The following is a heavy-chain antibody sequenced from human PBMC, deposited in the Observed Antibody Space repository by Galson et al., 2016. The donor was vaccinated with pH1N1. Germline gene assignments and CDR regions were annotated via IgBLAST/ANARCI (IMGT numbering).Heavy chain of an antibody. D-gene: IGHD3-9*01. CDR2: ISSGGNTM. CDR1: GFTFDSHE. Sequence: SLRLSCAVSGFTFDSHEMNWVCQAPGKGLEWVASISSGGNTMFYADSVKGRFIISRDNAKNSLYLQMNSLRVEDTAVYYCARAYYDPLTRFSGAFDYWGQGTLVTVSS. CDR3: ARAYYDPLTRFSGAFDY. V-gene: IGHV3-48*03. J-gene: IGHJ4*02.